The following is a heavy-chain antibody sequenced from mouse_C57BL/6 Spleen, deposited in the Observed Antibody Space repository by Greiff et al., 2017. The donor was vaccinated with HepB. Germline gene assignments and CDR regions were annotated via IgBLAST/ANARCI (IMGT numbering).Heavy chain of an antibody. Sequence: VQLQQSGAELVKPGASVKISCKASGYAFSSYWMNWVKQRPGKGLEWIGQIYPGDGDTNYNGKFKGKATLTADKSSSTAYMQLSSLTSEDSAVYFCARRDSGDYFDYWGQGTTLTVSS. D-gene: IGHD3-1*01. CDR1: GYAFSSYW. V-gene: IGHV1-80*01. CDR2: IYPGDGDT. J-gene: IGHJ2*01. CDR3: ARRDSGDYFDY.